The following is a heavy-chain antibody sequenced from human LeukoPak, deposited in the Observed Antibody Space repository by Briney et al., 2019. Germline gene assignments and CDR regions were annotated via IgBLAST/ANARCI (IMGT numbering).Heavy chain of an antibody. CDR2: INPSGGST. CDR3: ARDYYYDSSGYLDAFDI. J-gene: IGHJ3*02. CDR1: GYTFTSYH. V-gene: IGHV1-46*01. Sequence: ASVKVSCKASGYTFTSYHMHWVRQAPGQGLEWMGIINPSGGSTSYAQKFQGRVTMTRDTSTSTVYMELSSLRSEDTAVYYCARDYYYDSSGYLDAFDIWGQGTMVTVSS. D-gene: IGHD3-22*01.